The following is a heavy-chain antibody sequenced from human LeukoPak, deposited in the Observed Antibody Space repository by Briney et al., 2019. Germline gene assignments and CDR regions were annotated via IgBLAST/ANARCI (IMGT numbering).Heavy chain of an antibody. Sequence: SETLSLTCSVSDGSINSYYWSWIRQPPGKGLEWIGYIFHSGGTNYNPSLKSRVTISVDTSKNQFSLRLYSVTAADTAVYYCARYSGNNYFFDPWGQGTLVTVSS. CDR3: ARYSGNNYFFDP. D-gene: IGHD1-26*01. J-gene: IGHJ5*02. CDR2: IFHSGGT. CDR1: DGSINSYY. V-gene: IGHV4-59*01.